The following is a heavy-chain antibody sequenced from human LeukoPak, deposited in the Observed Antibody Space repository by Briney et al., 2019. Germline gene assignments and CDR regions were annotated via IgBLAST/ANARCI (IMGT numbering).Heavy chain of an antibody. Sequence: PGGSLRLSRAASGFTFSSYAMSWVRQAPGKGLEWVSAISGSGGSTYYADSVKGRFTISRDNSKNTLYLQMNSLRAEDTAVYYCAKRIYDILTGQTGFDYWGQGTLVTVSS. CDR2: ISGSGGST. CDR1: GFTFSSYA. V-gene: IGHV3-23*01. CDR3: AKRIYDILTGQTGFDY. D-gene: IGHD3-9*01. J-gene: IGHJ4*02.